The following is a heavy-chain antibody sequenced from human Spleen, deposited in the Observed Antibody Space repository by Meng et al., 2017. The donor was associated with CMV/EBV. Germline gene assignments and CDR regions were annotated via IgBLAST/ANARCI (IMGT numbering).Heavy chain of an antibody. D-gene: IGHD3-22*01. CDR3: ARDSSYYDSTPLQ. V-gene: IGHV4-34*01. J-gene: IGHJ4*02. CDR2: INHIGST. CDR1: GGSFSDYY. Sequence: CAVYGGSFSDYYWSWIRQPPGKGLEWIGEINHIGSTNYNPSLKSRVTISVDTSKNQFSLKLSSVTAADTAVYYCARDSSYYDSTPLQWGQGTLVTVSS.